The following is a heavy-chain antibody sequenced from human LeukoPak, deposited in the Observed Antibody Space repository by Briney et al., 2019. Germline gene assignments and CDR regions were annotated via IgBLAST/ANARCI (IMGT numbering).Heavy chain of an antibody. V-gene: IGHV3-23*01. D-gene: IGHD3-22*01. Sequence: PGGSLRLSCAASGFTFSSYAMSWVRQAPGKGLEWVSAISGSGGSTYYADSVKGRFTISRDNSKNTLYLQMKSLRAEDTAVYYCARGRGYYDSSGDYFFDYWGQGTLVTVSS. CDR2: ISGSGGST. CDR3: ARGRGYYDSSGDYFFDY. J-gene: IGHJ4*02. CDR1: GFTFSSYA.